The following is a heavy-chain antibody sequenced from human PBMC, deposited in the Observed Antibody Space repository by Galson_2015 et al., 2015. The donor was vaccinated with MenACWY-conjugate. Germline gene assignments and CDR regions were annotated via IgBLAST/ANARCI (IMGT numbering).Heavy chain of an antibody. D-gene: IGHD3-10*01. Sequence: SLRLSCAASGFTISNHTMHWVRQAPGKGLEWVAVISYDGTNKYYTDSVKGRFNISRDNSKNTLYLQMNSLRAEDTAVYFCARDLSRSYGWGTYSPGTHAFDIWGQGTMVTVSS. CDR3: ARDLSRSYGWGTYSPGTHAFDI. V-gene: IGHV3-30*04. CDR2: ISYDGTNK. J-gene: IGHJ3*02. CDR1: GFTISNHT.